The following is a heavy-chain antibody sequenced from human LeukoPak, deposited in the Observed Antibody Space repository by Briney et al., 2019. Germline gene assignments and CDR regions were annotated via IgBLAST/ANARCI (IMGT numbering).Heavy chain of an antibody. Sequence: PSETLSLTCTVSGGSISSSSYYWGWMPQPPGKGLEWIGSIYYSGSTYYNPSLKSRVTISVDTSKNQFSLKMSSVTAADTAVYYCVRDRRHFDWEYKGFDYWGQGTLVTVSS. CDR3: VRDRRHFDWEYKGFDY. J-gene: IGHJ4*02. CDR1: GGSISSSSYY. CDR2: IYYSGST. V-gene: IGHV4-39*07. D-gene: IGHD3-9*01.